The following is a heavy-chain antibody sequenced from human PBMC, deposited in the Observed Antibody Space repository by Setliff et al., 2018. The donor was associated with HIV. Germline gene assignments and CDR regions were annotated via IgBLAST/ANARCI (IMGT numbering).Heavy chain of an antibody. V-gene: IGHV3-30*02. CDR2: IRYDGSNK. Sequence: GGSLRLSCAASGFTFSSYGMHWVRQAPGKGLEWVAFIRYDGSNKYYADSVKGRFTVSRDNSNNTLYLQMNSLRAEDTAVYYCARGALISWDSSDDLWYWGQGTLVTVSS. J-gene: IGHJ4*02. D-gene: IGHD3-22*01. CDR1: GFTFSSYG. CDR3: ARGALISWDSSDDLWY.